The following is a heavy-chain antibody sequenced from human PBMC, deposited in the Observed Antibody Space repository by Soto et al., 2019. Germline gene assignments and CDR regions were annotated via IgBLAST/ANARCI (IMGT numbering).Heavy chain of an antibody. D-gene: IGHD3-22*01. J-gene: IGHJ6*02. CDR1: GGSFSGYY. Sequence: SETLSLTCAVYGGSFSGYYWSWIRQPPGKGLEWIGEINHSGSTNYNPSLKSRVTISVDTSKNQFSLKLSSVTAADTAVYYCARGPYYYDSSGYYYYYYYGMDVWGQGTTVTVSS. CDR3: ARGPYYYDSSGYYYYYYYGMDV. CDR2: INHSGST. V-gene: IGHV4-34*01.